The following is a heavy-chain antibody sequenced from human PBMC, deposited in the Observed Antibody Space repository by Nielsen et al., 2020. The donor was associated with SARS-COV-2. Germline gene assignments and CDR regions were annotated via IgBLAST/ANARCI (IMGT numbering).Heavy chain of an antibody. CDR1: GFTFSSYW. CDR3: ARDVDSSGYYYLHPFDY. J-gene: IGHJ4*02. D-gene: IGHD3-22*01. Sequence: GESLKISCAASGFTFSSYWMSWVRQAPGKGLEWVANIKQDGSEKYYVDSVKGRFTISRDNAKNSLYLQMNSLRAEDTAVYYCARDVDSSGYYYLHPFDYWGQGTLVTVSS. V-gene: IGHV3-7*03. CDR2: IKQDGSEK.